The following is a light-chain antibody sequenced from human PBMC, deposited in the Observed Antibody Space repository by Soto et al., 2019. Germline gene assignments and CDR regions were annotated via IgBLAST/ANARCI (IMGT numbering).Light chain of an antibody. CDR3: SSYTDSSNYA. Sequence: QSVRSHPASVSGSPGQSITIACTGTSSDLAIYNYVSWYQQQPGKAPKLMIYQVTNRPSGVSNRFSGSRSGNTASLTISGLQAEEEADYYCSSYTDSSNYAFGTGTKVTVL. V-gene: IGLV2-14*01. CDR1: SSDLAIYNY. CDR2: QVT. J-gene: IGLJ1*01.